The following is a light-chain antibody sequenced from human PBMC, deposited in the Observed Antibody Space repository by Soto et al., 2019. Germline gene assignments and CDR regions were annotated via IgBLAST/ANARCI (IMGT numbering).Light chain of an antibody. J-gene: IGKJ1*01. V-gene: IGKV2-28*01. CDR2: LGS. Sequence: DIVMTQSPLSLRVTPGEPASISCRSSQSLLHSSGYNYLHWYLQKPGQSPQLLISLGSDRSSGVPDRFSGSGSGTDFTLYISRVEAEDVGVYYCMQPLQTPWTFGQGTKVEIK. CDR1: QSLLHSSGYNY. CDR3: MQPLQTPWT.